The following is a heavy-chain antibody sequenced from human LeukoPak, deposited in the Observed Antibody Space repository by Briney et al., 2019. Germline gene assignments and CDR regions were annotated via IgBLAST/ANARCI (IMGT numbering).Heavy chain of an antibody. V-gene: IGHV4-4*07. Sequence: SETLSLTCAVYGGSFSGYYWSWIRQPAGKGLEWIGRIYTSGSTNYNPSLKSRVTMSVDTSKNQFSLKLSSVTAADTAVYYCARDVTGGLEFDYWGQGTLVTVSS. CDR1: GGSFSGYY. D-gene: IGHD1-14*01. CDR2: IYTSGST. CDR3: ARDVTGGLEFDY. J-gene: IGHJ4*02.